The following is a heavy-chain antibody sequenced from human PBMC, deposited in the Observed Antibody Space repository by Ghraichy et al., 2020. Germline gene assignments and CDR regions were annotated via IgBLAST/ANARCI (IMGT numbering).Heavy chain of an antibody. D-gene: IGHD5-18*01. Sequence: ASVKVSCKASGYTFTAYHLHWVRQAPGQGLEWMGRINPDSGGANYAQNFQARVTMTRDTSISTAHMELSRLKSDDTAVYYCARGMDTAIISFFDYWGQGSLVTVSS. V-gene: IGHV1-2*06. CDR1: GYTFTAYH. CDR3: ARGMDTAIISFFDY. J-gene: IGHJ4*02. CDR2: INPDSGGA.